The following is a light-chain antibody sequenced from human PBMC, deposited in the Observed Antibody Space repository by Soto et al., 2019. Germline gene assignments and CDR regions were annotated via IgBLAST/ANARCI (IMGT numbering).Light chain of an antibody. CDR1: SSDVGGYNY. CDR3: CSYAGSYTFQWV. Sequence: QSVLTQPRSVSGSPGQSVTISCTGTSSDVGGYNYVSWYQQHPGKAPKLMIYDVSKRPSGVPDRFSGSKSGNTASLTNSGLQAEDEADYYCCSYAGSYTFQWVFGEGTKPTVL. V-gene: IGLV2-11*01. J-gene: IGLJ3*02. CDR2: DVS.